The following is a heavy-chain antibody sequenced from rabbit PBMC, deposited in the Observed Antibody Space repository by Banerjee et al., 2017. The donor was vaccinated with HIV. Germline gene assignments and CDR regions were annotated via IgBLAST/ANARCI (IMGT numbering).Heavy chain of an antibody. V-gene: IGHV1S45*01. CDR3: ARDLAGVIGLNFNL. J-gene: IGHJ4*01. Sequence: QEQLEESGGDLVKPEGSLTITCTASGFSFSNKYVMCWVRQVPGKGLEWIACIITSSGNVVYASRAKGRFPISKASWTAVTLQMTSLTAADSSTYFCARDLAGVIGLNFNLWGPGTLVTVS. D-gene: IGHD4-1*01. CDR1: GFSFSNKYV. CDR2: IITSSGNV.